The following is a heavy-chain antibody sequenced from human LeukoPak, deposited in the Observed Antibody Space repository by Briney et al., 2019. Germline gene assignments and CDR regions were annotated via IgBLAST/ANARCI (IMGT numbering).Heavy chain of an antibody. CDR1: GFTFSRYY. V-gene: IGHV3-74*01. D-gene: IGHD6-13*01. CDR3: TRVFVGDEYSSSGY. CDR2: INSDGRST. Sequence: GGSLRLSYAASGFTFSRYYMHWVRQAPGKGLVWVSRINSDGRSTTYADSVRGRFTVSRDNAKNTLYLQMNSLKVEDTAMYYCTRVFVGDEYSSSGYWGQGTLVTVSS. J-gene: IGHJ4*02.